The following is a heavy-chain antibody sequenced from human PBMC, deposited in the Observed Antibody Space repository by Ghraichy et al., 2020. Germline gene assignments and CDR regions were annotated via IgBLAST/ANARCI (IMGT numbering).Heavy chain of an antibody. CDR1: GFNFSNYA. V-gene: IGHV3-23*01. CDR3: AKGFYASNWILLGY. J-gene: IGHJ4*02. D-gene: IGHD1-1*01. CDR2: ISGSGGTI. Sequence: GESLNISCAASGFNFSNYAINWVRQAPGKGLEWVSSISGSGGTIYYADSVKGRFALSRDNSKNTVSLEMNSLRAEDTAIYYCAKGFYASNWILLGYWGLGTLVTVST.